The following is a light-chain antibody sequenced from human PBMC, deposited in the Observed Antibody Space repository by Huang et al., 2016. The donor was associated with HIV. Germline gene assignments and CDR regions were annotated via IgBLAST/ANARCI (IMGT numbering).Light chain of an antibody. J-gene: IGKJ4*01. CDR3: QQRSSGVT. V-gene: IGKV3-11*01. Sequence: IVLTQSPATLSWYPGERVTLSCRASQSVGNYIAWYQQHPGQSPKLLSYDTSNRATGSPVRFSGSVSGTDFTLTISSLESEDFAVYYCQQRSSGVTFGGGTRVQVK. CDR2: DTS. CDR1: QSVGNY.